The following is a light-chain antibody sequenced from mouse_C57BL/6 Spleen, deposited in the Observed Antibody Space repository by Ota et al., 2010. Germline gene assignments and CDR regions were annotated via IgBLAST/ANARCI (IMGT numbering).Light chain of an antibody. V-gene: IGKV13-84*01. CDR3: QQYWSTPRT. Sequence: QMTQSSSSFLVSLGDXVTILARQVRTYIIGLAWYQQKPGNAPRLLISGATSLETGVPSRFSGSGSGKDYTLSITSLQTEDVATYYCQQYWSTPRTFGGGTKLEIK. CDR2: GAT. CDR1: RTYIIG. J-gene: IGKJ1*01.